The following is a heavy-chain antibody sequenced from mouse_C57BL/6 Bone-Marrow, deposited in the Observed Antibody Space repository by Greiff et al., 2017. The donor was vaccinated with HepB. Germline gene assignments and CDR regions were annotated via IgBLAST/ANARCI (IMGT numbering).Heavy chain of an antibody. Sequence: EVKLMESGGGLVQPGESLKLSCESNEYEFPSHDMSWVRKTPEKRLELVAAINSDGGSTYYPDTMERRFIISRDNTKKPLYLQMSSLRSEDTALYYCARHGYDPYYYAMDYWGQGTSVTVSS. CDR2: INSDGGST. CDR3: ARHGYDPYYYAMDY. CDR1: EYEFPSHD. J-gene: IGHJ4*01. V-gene: IGHV5-2*01. D-gene: IGHD2-2*01.